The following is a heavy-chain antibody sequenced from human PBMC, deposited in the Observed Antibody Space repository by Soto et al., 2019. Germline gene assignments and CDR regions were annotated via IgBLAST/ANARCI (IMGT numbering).Heavy chain of an antibody. J-gene: IGHJ5*02. Sequence: QLQLQESGPGLVKPSETLSLTCTVSGGSISSSSYFWGWIRQPPGKGLEWIGSIYHSGSTSDNPSLRSRVTISVDTSKNQFSLKLSSVTAADTAVYFCARHADYSSGRRWFDPWGQGTLVTVSS. D-gene: IGHD3-22*01. CDR2: IYHSGST. V-gene: IGHV4-39*01. CDR3: ARHADYSSGRRWFDP. CDR1: GGSISSSSYF.